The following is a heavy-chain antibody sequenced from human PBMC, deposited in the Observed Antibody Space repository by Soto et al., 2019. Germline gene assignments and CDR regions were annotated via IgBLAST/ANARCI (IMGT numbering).Heavy chain of an antibody. CDR3: AKSDSSSWYVSYYYYYGMDV. CDR1: GFRFDYYG. CDR2: ISYDGSNK. J-gene: IGHJ6*02. V-gene: IGHV3-30*18. D-gene: IGHD6-13*01. Sequence: GGSLRLSCAASGFRFDYYGMHWVRQAPGKGLEWVAVISYDGSNKYYADSVKGRFTISRDNSKNTLYLQMNSLRAEDTAVYYCAKSDSSSWYVSYYYYYGMDVWGQGTTVTVSS.